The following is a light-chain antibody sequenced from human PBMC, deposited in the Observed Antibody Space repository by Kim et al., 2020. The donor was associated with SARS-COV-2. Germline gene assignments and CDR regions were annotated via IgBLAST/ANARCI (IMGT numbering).Light chain of an antibody. CDR2: EDN. V-gene: IGLV6-57*03. J-gene: IGLJ3*02. CDR1: SGSIASNY. CDR3: QSYDSSNQV. Sequence: LTQPHSVSESPGKTVTISCTRSSGSIASNYVQWYQQRPGSAPTTVIYEDNQRPSGVPDRFSGSIDSSSNSASLTISGLKTGDEADYYCQSYDSSNQVFGGGTQVTVL.